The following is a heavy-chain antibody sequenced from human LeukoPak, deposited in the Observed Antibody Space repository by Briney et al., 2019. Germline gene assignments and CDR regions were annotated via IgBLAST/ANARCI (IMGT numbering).Heavy chain of an antibody. CDR1: GGTFSSDA. J-gene: IGHJ4*02. CDR3: ARAGSYDSSDYHHEDS. Sequence: ASVKVSCKASGGTFSSDALSWVRQAPGQGLEWMGRIIPIFGIANYAQNFQGRVTITADKSTSTVYMELSSLRPEDTAVYYCARAGSYDSSDYHHEDSWGQGTLVTVSS. CDR2: IIPIFGIA. D-gene: IGHD3-22*01. V-gene: IGHV1-69*04.